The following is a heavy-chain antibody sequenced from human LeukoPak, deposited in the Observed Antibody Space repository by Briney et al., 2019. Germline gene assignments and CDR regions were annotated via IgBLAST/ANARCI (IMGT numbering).Heavy chain of an antibody. V-gene: IGHV1-18*01. CDR3: ARGDSSGYYWGLNDY. CDR2: ISAYNGNT. CDR1: GYTFTSYG. D-gene: IGHD3-22*01. J-gene: IGHJ4*02. Sequence: GASVKVSCKASGYTFTSYGISWVRQAPGQGLEWMGWISAYNGNTNYAQKLQGRVTMTTDTSTSTAYMELRSLRSDDTAVYYCARGDSSGYYWGLNDYWGQGTLVTVSS.